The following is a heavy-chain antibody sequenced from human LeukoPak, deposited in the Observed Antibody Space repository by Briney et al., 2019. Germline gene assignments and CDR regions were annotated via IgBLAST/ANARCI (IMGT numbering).Heavy chain of an antibody. J-gene: IGHJ3*02. Sequence: SETLSLTCAVYGGSFSGYYWSWIRQPPGKALELIGEINHSGSTNPTPSLKGRVTISVATSKNQSSLKLGSVPAADTAVYYCARRRAFDIWGQGTMVTVSS. V-gene: IGHV4-34*01. CDR3: ARRRAFDI. CDR2: INHSGST. CDR1: GGSFSGYY.